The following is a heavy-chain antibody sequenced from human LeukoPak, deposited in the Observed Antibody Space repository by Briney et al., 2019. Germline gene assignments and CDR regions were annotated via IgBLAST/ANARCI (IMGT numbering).Heavy chain of an antibody. CDR2: IYYSGGT. D-gene: IGHD1-26*01. Sequence: SETLSLTCTVSGGSISSSSYYWGWIRQPPGKGLEWIGSIYYSGGTYYNPSLKSRVTISVDTSKNQFSLKLSSVTAADTAVYYCARHRGAADWFDPWGQGTLVTVSS. CDR3: ARHRGAADWFDP. V-gene: IGHV4-39*01. J-gene: IGHJ5*02. CDR1: GGSISSSSYY.